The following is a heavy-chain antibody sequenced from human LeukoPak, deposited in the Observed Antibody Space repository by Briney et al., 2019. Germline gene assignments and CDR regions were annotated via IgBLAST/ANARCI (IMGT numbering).Heavy chain of an antibody. CDR2: INHSGST. Sequence: SETLSLTCAVYGGSFSGYYWSWIRQPPGKGLEWIGEINHSGSTNYNPSLKSRVTISVDTSKNQFSLKLSSVTAADTAAYYCARVPGGALNWFDPWGQGTLVTVSS. D-gene: IGHD1-1*01. CDR3: ARVPGGALNWFDP. V-gene: IGHV4-34*01. CDR1: GGSFSGYY. J-gene: IGHJ5*02.